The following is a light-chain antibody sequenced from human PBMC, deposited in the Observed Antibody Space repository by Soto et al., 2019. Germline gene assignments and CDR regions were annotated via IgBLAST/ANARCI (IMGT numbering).Light chain of an antibody. CDR1: SSDVGDHNY. CDR2: AVS. Sequence: QSVLTLPASVSGSPGQSITISCTGTSSDVGDHNYVSWYQQQPGKAPKLMIYAVSNRPSGVSNRFSGSKSGNTASLTISGLQAEDEADYYCSSYTTSSTVIFGGGTKLTVL. CDR3: SSYTTSSTVI. V-gene: IGLV2-14*03. J-gene: IGLJ2*01.